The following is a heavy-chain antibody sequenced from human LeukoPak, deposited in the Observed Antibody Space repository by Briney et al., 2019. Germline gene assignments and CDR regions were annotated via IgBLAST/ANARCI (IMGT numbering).Heavy chain of an antibody. CDR2: INHSGST. J-gene: IGHJ4*02. CDR1: GVPFRGYY. V-gene: IGHV4-34*01. D-gene: IGHD2-21*02. Sequence: PSETLSLTCAVYGVPFRGYYWSWLRQPPGKGLEGIGEINHSGSTNYNPSLKSQVTISVNTSKNQFSLKLSSVTAADTAVYYCARRVASPGGVVTAFWNYWGQGTLVTVSS. CDR3: ARRVASPGGVVTAFWNY.